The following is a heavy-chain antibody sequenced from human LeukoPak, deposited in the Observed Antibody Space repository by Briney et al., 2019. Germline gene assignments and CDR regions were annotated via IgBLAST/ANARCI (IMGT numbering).Heavy chain of an antibody. CDR3: ARDRAKVIATLME. CDR1: GFTFNSYA. Sequence: GSLRLSCAASGFTFNSYAMSWVRQAPGKGLEWVSAISGSGGSTYYADSVKGRFTISRDNSRNTLYLQMNSLRAGDTAVYYCARDRAKVIATLMEWGQGTLVTVSS. CDR2: ISGSGGST. J-gene: IGHJ4*02. D-gene: IGHD2-21*01. V-gene: IGHV3-23*01.